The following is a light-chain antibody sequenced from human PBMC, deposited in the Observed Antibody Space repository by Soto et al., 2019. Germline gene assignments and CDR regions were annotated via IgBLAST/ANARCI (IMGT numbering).Light chain of an antibody. CDR1: QSFRGL. CDR2: GAS. CDR3: QQYNNWPPIT. Sequence: EVVLTQSPVTRSLSPGERATLSCRASQSFRGLLAWYQQKPGQAPRLLIYGASTRATGIPARFSGSGSGTEFTLTISSLQSDDFAVYYCQQYNNWPPITFGQGTRLEIK. J-gene: IGKJ5*01. V-gene: IGKV3-15*01.